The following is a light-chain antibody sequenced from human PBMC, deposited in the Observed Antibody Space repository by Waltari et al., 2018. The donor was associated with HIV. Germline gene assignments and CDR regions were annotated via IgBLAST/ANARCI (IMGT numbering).Light chain of an antibody. CDR2: EVT. V-gene: IGLV2-14*01. CDR1: NSYVGASTY. CDR3: SSYTITTAIV. J-gene: IGLJ2*01. Sequence: QSALTQPASVSGSPGQSITISCTGTNSYVGASTYVSWYQQHPGKAPKLLIYEVTNRPPGISNRFSGSKSGNTASMTISGLQPEDEADYYCSSYTITTAIVFGGGTKLTVL.